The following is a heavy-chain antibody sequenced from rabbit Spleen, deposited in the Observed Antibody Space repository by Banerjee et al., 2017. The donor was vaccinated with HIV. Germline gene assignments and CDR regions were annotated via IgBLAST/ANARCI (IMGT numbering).Heavy chain of an antibody. CDR1: GFTLSSYW. V-gene: IGHV1S45*01. D-gene: IGHD6-1*01. Sequence: LEESGGGLVQPEGSLALTCKASGFTLSSYWICWGRQAPGKGLEWIGCIYSGSGDACYASWAKGRFTISKTSSTTVTLQMTSLTAADTATYFCARDAVGDAYTYTLWGQGTLVTVS. CDR3: ARDAVGDAYTYTL. CDR2: IYSGSGDA. J-gene: IGHJ3*01.